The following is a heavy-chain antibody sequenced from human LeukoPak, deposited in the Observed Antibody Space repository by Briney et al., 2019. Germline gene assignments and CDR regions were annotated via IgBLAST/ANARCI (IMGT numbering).Heavy chain of an antibody. J-gene: IGHJ4*02. D-gene: IGHD3-16*01. V-gene: IGHV4-39*01. CDR1: GGSISSSSYY. Sequence: PSETLFLTCTVSGGSISSSSYYWGWIRQPPGKGLEWIGSIYYSGSTYYNPSLKSRVTISADTSKNQFSLKLSSVTAADTAVYYCARGWGYFDYWGQGTLVTASS. CDR2: IYYSGST. CDR3: ARGWGYFDY.